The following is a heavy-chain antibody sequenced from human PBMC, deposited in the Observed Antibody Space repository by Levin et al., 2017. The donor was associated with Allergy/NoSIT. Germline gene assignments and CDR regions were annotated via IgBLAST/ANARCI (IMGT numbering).Heavy chain of an antibody. CDR2: ISGSDGTT. Sequence: GESLKISCAASGFTISSYAMSWVRQAPGKGLEWVSAISGSDGTTYYADSVRGRFTISRDNSKNTLYLQMSSLRAEDTAVYYCAKHCSSTRCYNDYWGQGTLVTVSS. V-gene: IGHV3-23*01. CDR3: AKHCSSTRCYNDY. J-gene: IGHJ4*02. CDR1: GFTISSYA. D-gene: IGHD2-2*02.